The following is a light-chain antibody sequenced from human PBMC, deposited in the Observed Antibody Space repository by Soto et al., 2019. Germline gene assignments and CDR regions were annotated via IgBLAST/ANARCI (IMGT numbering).Light chain of an antibody. CDR2: AAS. V-gene: IGKV1-5*01. Sequence: DIQMTQSPSTLSASVGDRVTITCRASQSIRTWLAWYQQKPGKAPKVLIYAASTLQSGVPSRFSGSVSGTDFSLTISSLQPDDFATYFCQQYQSYATFGQGTKVEIK. CDR1: QSIRTW. J-gene: IGKJ1*01. CDR3: QQYQSYAT.